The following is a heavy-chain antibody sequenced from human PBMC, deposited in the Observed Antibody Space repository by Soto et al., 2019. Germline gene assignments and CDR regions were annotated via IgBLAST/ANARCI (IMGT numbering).Heavy chain of an antibody. V-gene: IGHV3-30-3*01. Sequence: GGSLRLSCAASGFTFSSYAMHWVRQAPGKGLEWVAVISYDGSNKYYADSVKGRFTISRDNSKNTLYLQMNSLRAEDTAVYYCARDLGTAAGHAAYYYYYGMDVWGQGTTVTVSS. D-gene: IGHD6-13*01. CDR1: GFTFSSYA. CDR2: ISYDGSNK. J-gene: IGHJ6*02. CDR3: ARDLGTAAGHAAYYYYYGMDV.